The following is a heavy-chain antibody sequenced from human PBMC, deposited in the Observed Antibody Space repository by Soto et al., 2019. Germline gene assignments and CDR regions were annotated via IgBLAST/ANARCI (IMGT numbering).Heavy chain of an antibody. Sequence: GSLRLSCAASGFIFSNYWMTWVRQAPGKGLEWIGYIYNGGSTYYRPSLESRMHMSLDATRNHYSLRLTSVTAADTAVYFCARAPVGLDTISYFDYWSQGKLVTVSS. D-gene: IGHD3-3*01. CDR3: ARAPVGLDTISYFDY. CDR1: GFIFSNYW. V-gene: IGHV4-4*01. J-gene: IGHJ4*02. CDR2: IYNGGST.